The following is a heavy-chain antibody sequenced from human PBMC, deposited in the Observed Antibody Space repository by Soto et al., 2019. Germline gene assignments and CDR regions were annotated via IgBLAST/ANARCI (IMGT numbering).Heavy chain of an antibody. CDR3: ARHSCGGGSCYGYYYYYMDV. Sequence: ASETLSLTCTVSGGSISSYYWSWIRQPPGKGLEWIGYIYYSGSTNYNPSLKSRVTISVDTSKNQFSLKLSSVTAADTAVYYCARHSCGGGSCYGYYYYYMDVWGKGTTVTVSS. CDR2: IYYSGST. D-gene: IGHD2-15*01. V-gene: IGHV4-59*08. J-gene: IGHJ6*03. CDR1: GGSISSYY.